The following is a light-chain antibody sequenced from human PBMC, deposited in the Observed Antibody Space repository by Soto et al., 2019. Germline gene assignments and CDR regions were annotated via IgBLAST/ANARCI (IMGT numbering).Light chain of an antibody. CDR3: QHYNDWPPAFT. J-gene: IGKJ3*01. CDR1: QSLNRN. CDR2: GAS. V-gene: IGKV3D-15*01. Sequence: EILMTQSPATLSVSPGERATLSCRASQSLNRNLAWYQQKPGQAPRLIIYGASTRASGIPVRFSGSGSGTEFTLTISSLQSEDFALYYCQHYNDWPPAFTFGPGTKVDL.